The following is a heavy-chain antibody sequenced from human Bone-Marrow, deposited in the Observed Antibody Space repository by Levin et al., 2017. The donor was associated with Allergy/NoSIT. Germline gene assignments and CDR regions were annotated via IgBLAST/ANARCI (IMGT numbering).Heavy chain of an antibody. D-gene: IGHD4-17*01. CDR2: INPVSGGT. V-gene: IGHV1-2*02. CDR3: ARGLYGDRFDY. CDR1: GYTLTSHY. Sequence: ASVKVSCKASGYTLTSHYIHWVRQAPGEGLEWVGWINPVSGGTTYAQKFQGRVIMTRDTSISTAYMELSSLRSNDTAVYYCARGLYGDRFDYWGQGTLVTVSS. J-gene: IGHJ4*01.